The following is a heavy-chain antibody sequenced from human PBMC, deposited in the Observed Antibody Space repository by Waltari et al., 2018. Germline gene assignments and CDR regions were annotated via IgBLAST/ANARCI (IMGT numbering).Heavy chain of an antibody. CDR2: ISYDGRNK. CDR3: AREGGRYYDVFDI. CDR1: GFTFNSYA. J-gene: IGHJ3*02. D-gene: IGHD3-10*01. Sequence: QVQLVESGGGLVQPGRSLRLSWAAAGFTFNSYAMHWVRQAPGKGLEWVAVISYDGRNKYYAASVKGRFTISRDNSKNTLYLQMNSLRAEDTAVYYCAREGGRYYDVFDIWGQGTMVTVSS. V-gene: IGHV3-30*04.